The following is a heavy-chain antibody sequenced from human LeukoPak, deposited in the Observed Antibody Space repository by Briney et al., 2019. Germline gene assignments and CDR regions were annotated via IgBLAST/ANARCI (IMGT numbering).Heavy chain of an antibody. CDR1: GFTFSTYA. D-gene: IGHD3-10*01. J-gene: IGHJ4*02. CDR3: AKAFGQPPSGMALDY. CDR2: ISGSGGST. V-gene: IGHV3-23*01. Sequence: GGSLTLSCTPSGFTFSTYAMSWVRQAPGKGLEWVSAISGSGGSTYYADSVKGRFTISRDNSKNTLYLQMNSLRAEDTAVYYCAKAFGQPPSGMALDYWGQGTLVTVSS.